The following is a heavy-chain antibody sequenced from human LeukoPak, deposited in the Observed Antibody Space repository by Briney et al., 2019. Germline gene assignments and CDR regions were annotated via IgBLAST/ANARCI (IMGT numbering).Heavy chain of an antibody. CDR2: IRSKAYGETA. Sequence: GGSLRLSCTASGFTFGDYAMSWIRQAPGKGLEWVGFIRSKAYGETADYAASVKGRFTISRDDSKAIAYLQMNSLETEDTAVYHCTRDRGAYNLYDYWGQGTLVTVSS. V-gene: IGHV3-49*03. CDR3: TRDRGAYNLYDY. CDR1: GFTFGDYA. J-gene: IGHJ4*02. D-gene: IGHD1-1*01.